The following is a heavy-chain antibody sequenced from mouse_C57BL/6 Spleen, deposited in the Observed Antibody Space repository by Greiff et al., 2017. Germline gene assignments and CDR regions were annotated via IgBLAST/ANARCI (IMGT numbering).Heavy chain of an antibody. D-gene: IGHD1-1*01. V-gene: IGHV1-55*01. CDR1: GYTFTSYW. CDR2: IYPGSGST. J-gene: IGHJ1*03. Sequence: QVQLQQPGAELVKPGASVKMSCKASGYTFTSYWITWVKQRAGQGLEWIGDIYPGSGSTNYNEKFKSKATLTVDTSSSTAYMQLSSLTSEDSAVYYCARAYGSYWYFDVWGTGTTVTVSS. CDR3: ARAYGSYWYFDV.